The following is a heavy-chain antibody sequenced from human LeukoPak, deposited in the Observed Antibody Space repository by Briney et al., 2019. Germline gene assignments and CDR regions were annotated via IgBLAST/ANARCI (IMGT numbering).Heavy chain of an antibody. CDR1: GGSISSSSYY. J-gene: IGHJ6*03. CDR2: IYYSGST. CDR3: AREAYYDFWSGYYRYYYYMDV. Sequence: PSGTLSLTCTVSGGSISSSSYYWGWIRQPPGKGLEWIGSIYYSGSTYYNPSLKSRVTISVDTSKNQFSLKLSSVIAADTAVYYCAREAYYDFWSGYYRYYYYMDVWGKGTTVTVSS. V-gene: IGHV4-39*07. D-gene: IGHD3-3*01.